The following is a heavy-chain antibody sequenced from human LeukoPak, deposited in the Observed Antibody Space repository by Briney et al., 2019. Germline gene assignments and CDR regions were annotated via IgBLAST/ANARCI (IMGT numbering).Heavy chain of an antibody. CDR3: ARDQEGFDH. J-gene: IGHJ4*02. CDR2: IYPRDGST. CDR1: GYTFTNNY. V-gene: IGHV1-46*01. Sequence: ASVKVSCKASGYTFTNNYLHWVRQAPGQGLEWMGMIYPRDGSTSYAQNFQGRVTVTRDTSTTTVHMELRGLRSEDTAVYYCARDQEGFDHWGQGTLVTVSS.